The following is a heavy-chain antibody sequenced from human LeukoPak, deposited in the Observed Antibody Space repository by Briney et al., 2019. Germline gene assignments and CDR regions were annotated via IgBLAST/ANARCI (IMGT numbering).Heavy chain of an antibody. CDR2: VSSSGGRT. Sequence: PGGSLRLSCAASGFTFSSFAMHWIRQAPGKGLEYVSGVSSSGGRTYYTDSLKGRFTVSRDNSKNTMYLHMNSLRVDDTAVYYCAKVYAGIVFGHWGQGTPVTVSS. CDR3: AKVYAGIVFGH. CDR1: GFTFSSFA. V-gene: IGHV3-64D*09. J-gene: IGHJ4*02. D-gene: IGHD4-23*01.